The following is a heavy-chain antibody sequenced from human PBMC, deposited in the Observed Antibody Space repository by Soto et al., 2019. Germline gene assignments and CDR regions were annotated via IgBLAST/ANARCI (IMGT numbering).Heavy chain of an antibody. Sequence: GASVKVSCKASGGTFSSYAISWVRQAPGQGLEWMGGIIPIFGTANYAQKFQGRVTITADESTSTAYMELSSLRSEDTAVYYCARDLDYYDSSGYYPPAVWGHGTLVTVSS. CDR3: ARDLDYYDSSGYYPPAV. D-gene: IGHD3-22*01. CDR2: IIPIFGTA. V-gene: IGHV1-69*13. CDR1: GGTFSSYA. J-gene: IGHJ4*01.